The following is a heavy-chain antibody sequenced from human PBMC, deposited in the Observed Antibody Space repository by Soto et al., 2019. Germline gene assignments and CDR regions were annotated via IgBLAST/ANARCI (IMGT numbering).Heavy chain of an antibody. CDR3: ASPKRGDSGYEAIFDY. V-gene: IGHV1-69*02. Sequence: QVQLVQSGAEVKKPGSSVKVSCKASGGTFSSYTISWVRQAPGQGLEWMGRIIPILGIANYAQKFQGRVTITADKSTSTAYMELSSLRSEDTAVYYCASPKRGDSGYEAIFDYWGQGTLVTVSS. CDR2: IIPILGIA. CDR1: GGTFSSYT. D-gene: IGHD5-12*01. J-gene: IGHJ4*02.